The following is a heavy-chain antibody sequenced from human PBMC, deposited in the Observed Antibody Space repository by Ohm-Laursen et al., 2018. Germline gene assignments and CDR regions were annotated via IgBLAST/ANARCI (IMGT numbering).Heavy chain of an antibody. Sequence: SDTLSLTCTVSGGSISSYYWSWIRQPPGKGLEWIGYIYYSGSTNYNPSLKSRVTISVDTSKNQFSLKRSSVTAADTAVYYCARHGWVGATIWFDPWGQGTLVTVSS. CDR2: IYYSGST. CDR1: GGSISSYY. CDR3: ARHGWVGATIWFDP. J-gene: IGHJ5*02. D-gene: IGHD1-26*01. V-gene: IGHV4-59*08.